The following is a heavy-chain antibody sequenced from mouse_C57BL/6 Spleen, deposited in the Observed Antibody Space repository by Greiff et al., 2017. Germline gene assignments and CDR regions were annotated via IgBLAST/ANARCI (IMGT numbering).Heavy chain of an antibody. D-gene: IGHD1-1*01. V-gene: IGHV1-74*01. CDR1: GYTFTSYW. Sequence: VQLQQPGAELVKPGASVKVSCKASGYTFTSYWMHWVKQRPGQGLEWIGRIHPSDSDTTYNQKFKGKATLTVDKSSSTAYMQLSSLTSEDSAVYYCAISLYYYGSSHWYFDVWGTGTTVTVSS. J-gene: IGHJ1*03. CDR2: IHPSDSDT. CDR3: AISLYYYGSSHWYFDV.